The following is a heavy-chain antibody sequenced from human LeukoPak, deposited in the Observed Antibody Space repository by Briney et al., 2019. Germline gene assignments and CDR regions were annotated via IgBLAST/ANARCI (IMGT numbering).Heavy chain of an antibody. D-gene: IGHD6-13*01. V-gene: IGHV4-30-2*01. J-gene: IGHJ3*02. Sequence: SQTLSLTCTVSGGSVSSGGYYWSWIRQPPGKGLEWIGYIYHSGSTYYNPSLKSRVTISVDRSKNQFSLKLSSVTAADTAVYYCARDRIAAAGTVDAFDIWGQGTMVTVSS. CDR2: IYHSGST. CDR1: GGSVSSGGYY. CDR3: ARDRIAAAGTVDAFDI.